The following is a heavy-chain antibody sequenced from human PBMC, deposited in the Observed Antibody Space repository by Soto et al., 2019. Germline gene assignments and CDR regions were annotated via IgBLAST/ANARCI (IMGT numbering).Heavy chain of an antibody. CDR2: IWYDGSNK. J-gene: IGHJ5*02. D-gene: IGHD3-10*01. CDR1: GFTFSSYG. CDR3: ARQGGWFGDTLYWFDP. V-gene: IGHV3-33*01. Sequence: QVQLVESGGGVVQPGRSLRLSCAASGFTFSSYGMHWVRQAPGKGLEWVAVIWYDGSNKYYADSVKGRFTISRDNSKNTLYLQMNSLRAEDTAVYYCARQGGWFGDTLYWFDPWGQGTLVTVSS.